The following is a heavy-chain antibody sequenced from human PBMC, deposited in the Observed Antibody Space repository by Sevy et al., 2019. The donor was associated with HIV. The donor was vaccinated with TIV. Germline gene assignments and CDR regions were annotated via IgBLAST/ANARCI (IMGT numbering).Heavy chain of an antibody. CDR1: GFTFSSYA. CDR3: ARGPVRGYCSGGSCYYFDY. Sequence: GGSLRLSCAASGFTFSSYAMHWVRQAPGKGLEWVAVISYDGSNKYYADSVKGRFTISRDNSKNTLYLQMNSLRAEDTAGYYCARGPVRGYCSGGSCYYFDYWGQGTLVTVSS. V-gene: IGHV3-30-3*01. J-gene: IGHJ4*02. CDR2: ISYDGSNK. D-gene: IGHD2-15*01.